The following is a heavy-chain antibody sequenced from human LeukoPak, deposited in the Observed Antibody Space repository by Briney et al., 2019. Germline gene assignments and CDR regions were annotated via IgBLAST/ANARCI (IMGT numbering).Heavy chain of an antibody. CDR1: GGSFSGYY. CDR2: INHSGST. CDR3: ARGLRITIFRVVHPFGY. V-gene: IGHV4-34*01. D-gene: IGHD3-3*01. J-gene: IGHJ4*02. Sequence: PSETLSLTCAVYGGSFSGYYWSWIRQPPGKGLEWIGEINHSGSTNYNPSLKSRVTISVDTSKNQFSLKLSSVTAADTAVYYCARGLRITIFRVVHPFGYWGQGTLVTVSS.